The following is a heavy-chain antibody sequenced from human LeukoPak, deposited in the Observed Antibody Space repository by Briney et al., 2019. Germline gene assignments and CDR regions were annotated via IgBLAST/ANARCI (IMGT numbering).Heavy chain of an antibody. CDR2: ISSSSSYI. CDR1: GFTFSSYS. V-gene: IGHV3-21*01. CDR3: ATSPADDYGGDY. Sequence: GGSLRLSCAASGFTFSSYSMNWVRQAPGKGLEWVSSISSSSSYIYYADSVKGRFTISRDNAKNSLYLQMNSLRAEDTAVYYCATSPADDYGGDYWGQGTLVTVSS. D-gene: IGHD4-23*01. J-gene: IGHJ4*02.